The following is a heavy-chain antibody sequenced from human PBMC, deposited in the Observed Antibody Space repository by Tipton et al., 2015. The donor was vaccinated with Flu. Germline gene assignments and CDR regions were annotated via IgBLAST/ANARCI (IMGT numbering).Heavy chain of an antibody. V-gene: IGHV4-59*01. J-gene: IGHJ6*02. CDR3: ARARAPYYYYAMDV. CDR1: DGSITSYY. CDR2: IYNSGTT. Sequence: TLSLTCTVSDGSITSYYWGWIRQPPGKGLEWIGYIYNSGTTNFNPSLMSRLTISVDTSKNQFSLKLSSVTAADTAVYSCARARAPYYYYAMDVWGQGTTVTVSS.